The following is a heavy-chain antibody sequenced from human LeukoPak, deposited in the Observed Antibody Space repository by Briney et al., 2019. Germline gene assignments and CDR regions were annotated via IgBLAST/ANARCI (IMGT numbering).Heavy chain of an antibody. CDR1: GGSISSGGYY. CDR3: AREGPIVVPAAMTPYDAFDI. CDR2: ICYSGST. J-gene: IGHJ3*02. D-gene: IGHD2-2*01. Sequence: PSQTLSLTCTVSGGSISSGGYYWSWIRQHPGKGLEWIGYICYSGSTYYNPSLKSRVTISVDTPKNQFSLKLSSVTAADTAVYYCAREGPIVVPAAMTPYDAFDIWGQGTMVTVSS. V-gene: IGHV4-31*03.